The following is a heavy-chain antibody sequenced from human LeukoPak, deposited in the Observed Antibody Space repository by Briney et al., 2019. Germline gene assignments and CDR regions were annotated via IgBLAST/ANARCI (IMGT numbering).Heavy chain of an antibody. CDR1: GFTFSSYG. Sequence: PGGSLRLSCAASGFTFSSYGMSWVRQAPGKGLEWVANIKQDGSEKYYVDSVKGRFTISRDNAKNSLYLQVNSLRAEDTAVYYCARGTYNWNNFQGAFDIWGQGTMVTVSS. CDR2: IKQDGSEK. J-gene: IGHJ3*02. V-gene: IGHV3-7*01. CDR3: ARGTYNWNNFQGAFDI. D-gene: IGHD1/OR15-1a*01.